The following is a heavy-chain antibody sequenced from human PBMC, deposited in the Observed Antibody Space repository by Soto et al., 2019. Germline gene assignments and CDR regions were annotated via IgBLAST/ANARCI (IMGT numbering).Heavy chain of an antibody. CDR1: GGTFSSYT. V-gene: IGHV1-69*02. Sequence: SVKVSCKASGGTFSSYTISWVRQAPGQGLEWMGRIIPILGIANYAQKFQGRVTITADKSTSTAYLKLRSVTAADTAVYYCARGMAEEQIFYYFDYWGQGALVTVSS. CDR2: IIPILGIA. D-gene: IGHD3-9*01. J-gene: IGHJ4*02. CDR3: ARGMAEEQIFYYFDY.